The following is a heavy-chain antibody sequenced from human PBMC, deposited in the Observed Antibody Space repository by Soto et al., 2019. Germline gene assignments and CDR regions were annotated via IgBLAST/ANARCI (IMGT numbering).Heavy chain of an antibody. Sequence: QVQLVQSGAEVKKPGASVKVSCKDSGYTFTSYDIKGVRQAPGQGLEWMGWMNPNSGNTGYAQKFQGRVTLTRNTSISIASMELRSLRSEYTALCYCAREGVRGMAVWGQGTTVNVSS. J-gene: IGHJ6*01. CDR3: AREGVRGMAV. CDR2: MNPNSGNT. D-gene: IGHD3-16*01. CDR1: GYTFTSYD. V-gene: IGHV1-8*01.